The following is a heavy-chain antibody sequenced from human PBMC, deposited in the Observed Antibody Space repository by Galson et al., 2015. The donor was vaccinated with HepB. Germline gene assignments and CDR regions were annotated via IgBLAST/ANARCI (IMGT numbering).Heavy chain of an antibody. CDR2: ISWNSGSI. J-gene: IGHJ4*02. CDR1: GFTFDDYA. Sequence: SLRLSCAASGFTFDDYAMHWVRQAPGKGLEWVSGISWNSGSIGYADSVKGRFTISRDNAKNSLYLQMNSLRAEDTALYYCAKDGYYGDYGVFDYWGQGTLVTVSS. CDR3: AKDGYYGDYGVFDY. D-gene: IGHD4-17*01. V-gene: IGHV3-9*01.